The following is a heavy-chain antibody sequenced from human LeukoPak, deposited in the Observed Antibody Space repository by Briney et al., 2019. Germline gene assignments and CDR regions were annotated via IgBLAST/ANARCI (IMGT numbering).Heavy chain of an antibody. CDR1: GFSFSSKW. D-gene: IGHD2-15*01. CDR3: ARDPRNVGLAP. J-gene: IGHJ5*02. V-gene: IGHV3-7*01. CDR2: IKRDGSEK. Sequence: GGSLRLSCAAPGFSFSSKWMSWVRQAPGKGLEWVANIKRDGSEKYYLDSVKGRFTMSRDNVKNTLYLQMNSLRVEDTAVYYCARDPRNVGLAPWGQGTLVTVSS.